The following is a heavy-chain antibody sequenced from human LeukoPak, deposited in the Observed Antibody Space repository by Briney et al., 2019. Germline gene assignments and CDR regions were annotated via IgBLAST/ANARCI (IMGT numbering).Heavy chain of an antibody. CDR1: GGSFCGYY. Sequence: SETLSLTCAVYGGSFCGYYWSWIRQPPGKGLEWIGEINHSGSTNYNPSLKSRVTISVDTSKNQFSLKLSSVTAADTAVYYCARGHCSSTSCYHPWGEWFDPWGQGTLVTVSS. V-gene: IGHV4-34*01. J-gene: IGHJ5*02. D-gene: IGHD2-2*01. CDR2: INHSGST. CDR3: ARGHCSSTSCYHPWGEWFDP.